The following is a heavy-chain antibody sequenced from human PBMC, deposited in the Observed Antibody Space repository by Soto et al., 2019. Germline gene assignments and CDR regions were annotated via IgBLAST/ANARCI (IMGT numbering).Heavy chain of an antibody. Sequence: QVQLVESGGGVVQPGRSLRLSCAASGFTFSSYAMQWVRQAPGKGLEWVAVISYDGSNKYYADSVKGRFTISRDNSNNTLYLQMNSVRAEDTAVYYCARPDYGSGSYPDYWGQGTLVTVSS. CDR2: ISYDGSNK. CDR1: GFTFSSYA. V-gene: IGHV3-30-3*01. D-gene: IGHD3-10*01. CDR3: ARPDYGSGSYPDY. J-gene: IGHJ4*02.